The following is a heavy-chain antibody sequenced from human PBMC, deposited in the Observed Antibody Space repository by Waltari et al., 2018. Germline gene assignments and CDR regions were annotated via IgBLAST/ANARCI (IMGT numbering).Heavy chain of an antibody. J-gene: IGHJ6*02. D-gene: IGHD3-10*01. CDR1: GFRFSRHP. Sequence: EVQLLESGGGLVQPGGSLRLSCAASGFRFSRHPLGGVRQAPGKGLEWVSAISGSGGSTLYADSVKGRFTISRDNSKNTLNLQMNSLRDEDTALYYCAKAGDVSLWFRGGMDVWGQGTTVTVSS. CDR2: ISGSGGST. CDR3: AKAGDVSLWFRGGMDV. V-gene: IGHV3-23*01.